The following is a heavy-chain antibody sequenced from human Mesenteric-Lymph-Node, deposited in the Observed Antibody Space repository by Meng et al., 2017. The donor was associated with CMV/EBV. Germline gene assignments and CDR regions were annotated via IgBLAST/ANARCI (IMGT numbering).Heavy chain of an antibody. V-gene: IGHV4-61*01. CDR1: GGSVSSYSPY. CDR2: IYYSGNT. D-gene: IGHD2-2*01. CDR3: ASSSCSGTRCSPYYYYYGMDV. J-gene: IGHJ6*02. Sequence: SETLSLTCTVSGGSVSSYSPYWSWIRQPPGKGLEWIGYIYYSGNTNYNPSRRDRLTISLDTSKNQFSLQLRSVTAADAAVYYCASSSCSGTRCSPYYYYYGMDVWGQGTTVTVSS.